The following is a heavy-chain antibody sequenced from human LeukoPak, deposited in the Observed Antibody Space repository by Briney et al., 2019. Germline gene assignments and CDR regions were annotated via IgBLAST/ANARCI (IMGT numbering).Heavy chain of an antibody. CDR3: TSTLGYCSGGSCYRFDN. V-gene: IGHV1-3*01. Sequence: ASVKVSCKASGYTLTSYAMHWVRQAPGQKLEWMGWINAGNGNTKYSQNFQGRVTVTRDTSASTVYMELSSLRSEDTAVYYCTSTLGYCSGGSCYRFDNWGQRTLVTVSS. CDR1: GYTLTSYA. J-gene: IGHJ4*02. D-gene: IGHD2-15*01. CDR2: INAGNGNT.